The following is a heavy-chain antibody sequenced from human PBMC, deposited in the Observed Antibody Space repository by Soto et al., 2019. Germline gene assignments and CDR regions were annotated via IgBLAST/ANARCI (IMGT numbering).Heavy chain of an antibody. D-gene: IGHD2-2*01. Sequence: GGSLRLSCEVSGSTFSSYEMYWVRQAPGKGLEWVAYISSSGETVYYAGSVQGRFTISRDNAKNSLYLQMSSLGAEDTAVYYCAREGFYAMDVWGQGTTVTVSS. J-gene: IGHJ6*02. CDR3: AREGFYAMDV. CDR2: ISSSGETV. CDR1: GSTFSSYE. V-gene: IGHV3-48*03.